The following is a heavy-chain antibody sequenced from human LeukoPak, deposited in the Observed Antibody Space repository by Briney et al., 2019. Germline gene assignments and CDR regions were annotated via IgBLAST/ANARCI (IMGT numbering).Heavy chain of an antibody. CDR3: ARVIAWFGSGWYNYYYYMDV. Sequence: ASVKVSCKASGYTFTSYDINWVRQATGQGLEWMGWMNPNSGNTGYAQKFQGRVTMTRNTSISTAYMELSSLRSEDTAVYYCARVIAWFGSGWYNYYYYMDVWGKGTTVTISS. V-gene: IGHV1-8*01. D-gene: IGHD6-19*01. CDR2: MNPNSGNT. CDR1: GYTFTSYD. J-gene: IGHJ6*03.